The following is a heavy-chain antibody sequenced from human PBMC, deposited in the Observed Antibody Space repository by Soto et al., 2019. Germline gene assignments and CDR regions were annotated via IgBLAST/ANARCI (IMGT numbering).Heavy chain of an antibody. CDR2: IYYSGST. V-gene: IGHV4-31*03. CDR1: GGSISSGGYY. J-gene: IGHJ4*02. D-gene: IGHD5-18*01. CDR3: AIDYQGGNSWSFDY. Sequence: SETLSVTCTVSGGSISSGGYYWSWIRQHPGKGLEWIGYIYYSGSTYYNPSLKSRVTISVDTSKNQFSLKLTSVTAADTALYYCAIDYQGGNSWSFDYWGQGILVTVSS.